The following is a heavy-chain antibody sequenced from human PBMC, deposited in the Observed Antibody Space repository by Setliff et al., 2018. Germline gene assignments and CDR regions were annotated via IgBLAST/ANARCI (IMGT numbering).Heavy chain of an antibody. D-gene: IGHD3-10*01. J-gene: IGHJ6*03. Sequence: ASVKVSCKASGYTFRSYAMNWVRQAPGQGLEWMGWINTNTGNPTYAQGFTGRFVFSLDTSVSTTYLQISSLKAEDTAVYYCARASRFGTIVYKGYYYMDVWGKGTTVTVS. CDR2: INTNTGNP. CDR1: GYTFRSYA. CDR3: ARASRFGTIVYKGYYYMDV. V-gene: IGHV7-4-1*02.